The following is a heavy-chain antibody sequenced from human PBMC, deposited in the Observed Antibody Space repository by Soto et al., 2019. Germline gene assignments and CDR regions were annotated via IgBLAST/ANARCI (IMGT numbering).Heavy chain of an antibody. V-gene: IGHV3-48*03. J-gene: IGHJ6*02. CDR3: ARDLVEWLSNNYYGMDV. D-gene: IGHD3-3*01. CDR1: GFTFISYE. Sequence: GGSLRLSCAASGFTFISYEMNWVRQAPGKGLEWVSYISSSGSTIYYADSVKGRFTISRDNAKNSLYLQMNSLRAEDTAVYYCARDLVEWLSNNYYGMDVWGQGTTVTVSS. CDR2: ISSSGSTI.